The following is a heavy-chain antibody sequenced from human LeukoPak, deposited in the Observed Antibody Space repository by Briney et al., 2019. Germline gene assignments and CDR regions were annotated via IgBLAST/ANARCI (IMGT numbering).Heavy chain of an antibody. Sequence: SETLSLTCAVYGGSFSGYYWSWIRQPPGKGLEWIGSIYHSGSTNYNPSLKSRVTISVDKSKNQFSLKLSSVTAADTAVYYCARAYGSGSYYKYYFDYWGQGALVTVSS. J-gene: IGHJ4*02. CDR3: ARAYGSGSYYKYYFDY. D-gene: IGHD3-10*01. V-gene: IGHV4-34*01. CDR2: IYHSGST. CDR1: GGSFSGYY.